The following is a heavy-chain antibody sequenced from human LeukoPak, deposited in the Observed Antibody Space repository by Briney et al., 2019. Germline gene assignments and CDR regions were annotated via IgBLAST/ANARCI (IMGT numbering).Heavy chain of an antibody. D-gene: IGHD3-16*01. Sequence: SETLSLTCTVSGYSISSGYYWGWIRQPPGKGLEWIGSIYHSGSTYYNPSLKSRVTISVDTSKNQFSLKLSSVTAADTAVYYCAAGDVLGAFDIWGQGTMVTVSS. CDR1: GYSISSGYY. J-gene: IGHJ3*02. CDR3: AAGDVLGAFDI. V-gene: IGHV4-38-2*02. CDR2: IYHSGST.